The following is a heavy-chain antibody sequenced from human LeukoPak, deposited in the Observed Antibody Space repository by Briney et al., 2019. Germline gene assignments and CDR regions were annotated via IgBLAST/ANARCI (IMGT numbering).Heavy chain of an antibody. CDR3: ARHSSGWYSNFDY. Sequence: SETLSLTCTVSGGSISSYYWSWIRQLPGKGLEWIGYIYYSGSTNYNPSLKSRVTISVDTSKNQFSLKLSSVTAADTAVYYCARHSSGWYSNFDYWGQGTLVTVSS. J-gene: IGHJ4*02. CDR2: IYYSGST. V-gene: IGHV4-59*08. CDR1: GGSISSYY. D-gene: IGHD6-19*01.